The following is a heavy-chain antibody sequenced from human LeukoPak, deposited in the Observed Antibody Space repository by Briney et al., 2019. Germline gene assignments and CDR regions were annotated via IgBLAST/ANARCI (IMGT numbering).Heavy chain of an antibody. CDR2: IYHSGST. Sequence: PSETLSLTCAVSGYSISSGFYWGWIRQPPGKGLEWIGSIYHSGSTHFNPSLKSRVTISVDTSKNQFSLKLSSVTAADTAVYYCARDLGYTSSSPFWYFDLWDRGTLVTVSS. CDR1: GYSISSGFY. J-gene: IGHJ2*01. D-gene: IGHD6-6*01. CDR3: ARDLGYTSSSPFWYFDL. V-gene: IGHV4-38-2*02.